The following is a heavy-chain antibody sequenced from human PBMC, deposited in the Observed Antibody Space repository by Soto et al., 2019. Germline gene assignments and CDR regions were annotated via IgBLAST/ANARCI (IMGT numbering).Heavy chain of an antibody. V-gene: IGHV3-23*01. CDR2: ISTSGETT. CDR3: AKDQYGSGDYGRFDF. J-gene: IGHJ4*02. CDR1: GFTFGAYA. Sequence: EVQLLESGGGLIQPGGSLRLSCAASGFTFGAYAMSWVRRAPGKGLEWVSSISTSGETTYYAASVKGRFTISRDNSDNPLLLQMASLRVDDAAIYYCAKDQYGSGDYGRFDFWGQGSLVTVSS. D-gene: IGHD3-10*01.